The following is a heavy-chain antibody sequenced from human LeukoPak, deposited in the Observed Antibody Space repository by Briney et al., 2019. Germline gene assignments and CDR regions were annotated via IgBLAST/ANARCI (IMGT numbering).Heavy chain of an antibody. CDR1: GYSFTSYW. CDR2: IYPGDSDT. V-gene: IGHV5-51*01. D-gene: IGHD3-10*01. Sequence: GESLKISCKGSGYSFTSYWIGWVRQMPGEGLEWMGIIYPGDSDTRYSPSFQGQVTISADKSISTAYLQWSSLKASDTAMYYCARTDYYGSGTYAFDIWGQGTMVTVPS. J-gene: IGHJ3*02. CDR3: ARTDYYGSGTYAFDI.